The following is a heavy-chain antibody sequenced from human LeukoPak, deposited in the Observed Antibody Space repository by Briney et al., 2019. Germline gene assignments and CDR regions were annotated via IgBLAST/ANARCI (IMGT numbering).Heavy chain of an antibody. CDR3: AADSGGSSGWYGSFDI. CDR1: GYTFTSYY. CDR2: INPSGGST. J-gene: IGHJ3*02. Sequence: ASVKVSCKASGYTFTSYYMHWVRQAPGQGLEWMGIINPSGGSTSYAQKFQGRVTMTRDTSTSTVYMELSSLRSEDTAVYYCAADSGGSSGWYGSFDIWGQGTMVTVSS. D-gene: IGHD6-19*01. V-gene: IGHV1-46*01.